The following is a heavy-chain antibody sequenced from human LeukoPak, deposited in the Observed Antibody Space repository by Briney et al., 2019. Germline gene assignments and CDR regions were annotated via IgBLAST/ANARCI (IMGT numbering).Heavy chain of an antibody. CDR2: ISAYNGNT. CDR3: ARRERLLYYYYGMDV. D-gene: IGHD1-26*01. V-gene: IGHV1-18*01. CDR1: GYTFTSYG. Sequence: ASVKVSCTASGYTFTSYGISWVRQAPGQGLEWMGWISAYNGNTNYAQKLQGRVTMTTDTSTSTAYMELRSLRSDDTAVYYCARRERLLYYYYGMDVWGQGTTVTVSS. J-gene: IGHJ6*02.